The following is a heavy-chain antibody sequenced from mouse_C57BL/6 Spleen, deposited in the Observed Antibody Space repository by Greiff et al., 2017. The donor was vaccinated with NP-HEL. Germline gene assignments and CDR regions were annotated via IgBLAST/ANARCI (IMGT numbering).Heavy chain of an antibody. V-gene: IGHV2-5*01. CDR1: GFSFTSYG. Sequence: VQLQQSGPGLVQPSQSLSITCTVSGFSFTSYGVHWVRQSPGKGLEWLGVIWRGGSTDYNAAFMSRLSITKDNSKSQVVFKMHSMQADDTAIYYCAKNYYGSSPGWYFDVWGTGTTVTVSS. D-gene: IGHD1-1*01. J-gene: IGHJ1*03. CDR2: IWRGGST. CDR3: AKNYYGSSPGWYFDV.